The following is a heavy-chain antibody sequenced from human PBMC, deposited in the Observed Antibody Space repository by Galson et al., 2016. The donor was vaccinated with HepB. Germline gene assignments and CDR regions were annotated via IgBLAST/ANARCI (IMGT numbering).Heavy chain of an antibody. V-gene: IGHV1-46*01. CDR1: DHTFSKDY. J-gene: IGHJ4*02. CDR2: IHPSGAYT. CDR3: ARANYNLLTGYYSGLDY. D-gene: IGHD3-9*01. Sequence: SVKVSCKASDHTFSKDYIHWVRQAPGQGLQWLGTIHPSGAYTTYAQRFDGRVTMTRDTATNTVHMELRALTSKDTAVYYCARANYNLLTGYYSGLDYWGQGTLVTVSS.